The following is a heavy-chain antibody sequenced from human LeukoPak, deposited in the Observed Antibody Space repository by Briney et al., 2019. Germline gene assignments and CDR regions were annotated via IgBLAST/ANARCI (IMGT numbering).Heavy chain of an antibody. Sequence: QASETLSLTCAVYGGSFSGYYWSWIRQPPGKGLEWIGEINHSGSTNYNPSLKSRVTISVDTSKNQFSLKLSSVTAADTAVYYCARGQGDDFWSGYTPNWFDPWGQGTLVTVSS. CDR1: GGSFSGYY. D-gene: IGHD3-3*01. CDR3: ARGQGDDFWSGYTPNWFDP. CDR2: INHSGST. J-gene: IGHJ5*02. V-gene: IGHV4-34*01.